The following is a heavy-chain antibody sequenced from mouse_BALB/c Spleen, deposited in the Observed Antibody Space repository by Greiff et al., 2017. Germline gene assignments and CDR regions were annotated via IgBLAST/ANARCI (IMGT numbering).Heavy chain of an antibody. Sequence: LQESGAEMVRPGTSVKVSCKASGYAFTNYLIEWVKQRPGQGLEWIGVINPGSGGTNYNEKFKGKATLTADKSSSTAYMQLSSLTSDDSAVYFCARNYAMDYWGQGTSVTVSS. V-gene: IGHV1-54*03. CDR2: INPGSGGT. CDR3: ARNYAMDY. J-gene: IGHJ4*01. CDR1: GYAFTNYL.